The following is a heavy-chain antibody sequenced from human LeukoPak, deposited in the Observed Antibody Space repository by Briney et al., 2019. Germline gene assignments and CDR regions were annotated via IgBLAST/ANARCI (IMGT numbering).Heavy chain of an antibody. Sequence: GASVQDTCKASGYTFISYGISWVRQAPGQGLDWMGCISGYNGNTNYAQNLQGRVTLTTDTSRSTAYMEVRSLRSDDTPVYYCARGLGVVTAQSEQPKPRYFDLWGRGTQVTVSA. CDR2: ISGYNGNT. CDR3: ARGLGVVTAQSEQPKPRYFDL. D-gene: IGHD2-21*02. CDR1: GYTFISYG. V-gene: IGHV1-18*01. J-gene: IGHJ2*01.